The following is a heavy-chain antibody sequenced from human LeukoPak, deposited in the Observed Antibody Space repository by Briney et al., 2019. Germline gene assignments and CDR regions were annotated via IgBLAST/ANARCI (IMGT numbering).Heavy chain of an antibody. J-gene: IGHJ4*02. CDR1: GDSINNYY. Sequence: SETLSLTCTVSGDSINNYYWSWIRQPPGKGLEWIGYIYNSGSTNYNPSLKSRVTIAVDRSKNQFSLKLSSVTAADTAVYYCARPLEATVTVPFDYWGQGILVTVSS. CDR2: IYNSGST. D-gene: IGHD4-17*01. V-gene: IGHV4-59*08. CDR3: ARPLEATVTVPFDY.